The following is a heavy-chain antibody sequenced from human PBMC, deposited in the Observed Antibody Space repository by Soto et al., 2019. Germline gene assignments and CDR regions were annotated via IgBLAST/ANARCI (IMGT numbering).Heavy chain of an antibody. D-gene: IGHD3-22*01. J-gene: IGHJ4*02. CDR2: IVVGSGNT. CDR3: AAENYYDSSGYYPYYFDY. CDR1: GFTFTSSA. V-gene: IGHV1-58*01. Sequence: GASVKVSCKASGFTFTSSAVQWVRQARGQRLEWIGWIVVGSGNTNYAQKFQERVTITRDMSTSTAYMELSSLRSEDTAVYYCAAENYYDSSGYYPYYFDYWGQGTLVTVSS.